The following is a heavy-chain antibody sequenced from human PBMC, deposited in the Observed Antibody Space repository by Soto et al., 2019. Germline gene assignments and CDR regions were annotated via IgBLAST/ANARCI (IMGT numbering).Heavy chain of an antibody. D-gene: IGHD3-16*01. V-gene: IGHV3-7*01. CDR3: ARDIGFDYVN. J-gene: IGHJ4*02. CDR2: IKEDGSEI. Sequence: GGSLRLSCAVSEFNVMSYWMSWVRQAPGEGLEWVASIKEDGSEIYYLQSVRGRFTISRDSAGNALHLAMNYLSAEDTGVYFCARDIGFDYVNWGQGTLVTVSS. CDR1: EFNVMSYW.